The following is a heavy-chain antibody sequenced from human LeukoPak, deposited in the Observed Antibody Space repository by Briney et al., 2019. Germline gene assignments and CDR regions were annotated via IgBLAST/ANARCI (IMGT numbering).Heavy chain of an antibody. CDR2: IKQDGSEE. D-gene: IGHD6-6*01. CDR1: GFTFGSYW. J-gene: IGHJ3*02. Sequence: GGSLRLSCAASGFTFGSYWMSWVRQAPGKGLEWVANIKQDGSEEYYVDSVKGRFTISRDNAKNSLYLRMNSLRAEDTAVYYCARDKSGAARVAFDIWGQGTMVTVSS. V-gene: IGHV3-7*01. CDR3: ARDKSGAARVAFDI.